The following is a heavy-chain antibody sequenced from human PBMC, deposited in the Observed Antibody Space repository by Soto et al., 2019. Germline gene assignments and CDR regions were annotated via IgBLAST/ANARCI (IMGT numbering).Heavy chain of an antibody. J-gene: IGHJ4*02. V-gene: IGHV3-23*01. CDR2: ISASGAYT. CDR3: AKEVIAARPYYFDY. CDR1: GFTFRSYA. Sequence: GGSLRLSSSASGFTFRSYAVSWSRQTPGKGLEWVSTISASGAYTYYADSVKGRFTISRDNSKNTLYLQMRSLRAGDTATYYCAKEVIAARPYYFDYWGQGTLVTVSS. D-gene: IGHD6-6*01.